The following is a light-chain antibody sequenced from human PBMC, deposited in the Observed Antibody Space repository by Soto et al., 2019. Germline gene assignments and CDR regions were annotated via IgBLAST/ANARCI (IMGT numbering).Light chain of an antibody. V-gene: IGKV1-5*03. CDR2: KAS. CDR3: QQYNSHPWT. CDR1: QSIRSW. J-gene: IGKJ1*01. Sequence: DIQITQSPSTLPSCLLDIVTVTCRASQSIRSWLAWYQEKPGKAPKLLIYKASLLETGVPSRFSGSASGTEFTLTISSLQTDDFGTYYCQQYNSHPWTFGQGTKVDIK.